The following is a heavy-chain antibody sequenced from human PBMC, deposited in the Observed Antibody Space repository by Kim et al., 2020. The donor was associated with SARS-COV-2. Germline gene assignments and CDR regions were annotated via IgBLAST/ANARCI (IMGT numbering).Heavy chain of an antibody. CDR2: ISGSGGTT. Sequence: GGSLRLSCEGSGFTFSGYALSWVRQAPGKGLEWVSAISGSGGTTYYADSVQGRLIISRDKSDNTLYLQMSSLRAEDTAIYYCARDLGGYSSSSSGYWGQG. J-gene: IGHJ4*02. CDR3: ARDLGGYSSSSSGY. CDR1: GFTFSGYA. D-gene: IGHD5-12*01. V-gene: IGHV3-23*01.